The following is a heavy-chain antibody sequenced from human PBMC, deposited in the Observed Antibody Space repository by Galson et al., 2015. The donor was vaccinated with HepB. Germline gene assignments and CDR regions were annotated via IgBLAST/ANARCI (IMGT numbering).Heavy chain of an antibody. Sequence: QSGAEVKKPGESLRISCKGSGYSFTSSWINWVRQMPGKGLEWMGRIDPTDSYTTYSPSFQGHVIFSVDNSISTAYLQWSSLKASDTAIYDCARHLNLRGHTMILDPWGQGTLVTASS. V-gene: IGHV5-10-1*01. CDR2: IDPTDSYT. CDR3: ARHLNLRGHTMILDP. J-gene: IGHJ5*02. CDR1: GYSFTSSW. D-gene: IGHD3-22*01.